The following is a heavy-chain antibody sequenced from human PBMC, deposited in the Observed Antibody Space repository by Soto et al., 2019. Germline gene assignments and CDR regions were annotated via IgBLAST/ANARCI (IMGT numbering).Heavy chain of an antibody. D-gene: IGHD2-2*01. V-gene: IGHV1-18*01. Sequence: ASVKVSCKASGYTFTSYGISWVRQAPGQGLEWMGWISAYNGNTNYAQKLQGRVTMTTDTSTSTAYMELRSLRSDDTAVYYCARRLLRRHYHYYYMDVWGKGTTVTVSS. CDR3: ARRLLRRHYHYYYMDV. CDR1: GYTFTSYG. CDR2: ISAYNGNT. J-gene: IGHJ6*03.